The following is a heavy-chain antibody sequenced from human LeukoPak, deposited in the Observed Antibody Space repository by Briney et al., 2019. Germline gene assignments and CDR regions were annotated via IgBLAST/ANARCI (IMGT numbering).Heavy chain of an antibody. D-gene: IGHD3-10*01. CDR2: IYTSGST. Sequence: SETLSLTCTVSGGSISSYCWSWIREPAGKGLEWIGRIYTSGSTNYNPSLKSRVTMSVDTSKNQFSLKLSSVTAADTAVYYCARWAGSGSYYKGSYFDYWGQGTLVTVSS. V-gene: IGHV4-4*07. CDR1: GGSISSYC. J-gene: IGHJ4*02. CDR3: ARWAGSGSYYKGSYFDY.